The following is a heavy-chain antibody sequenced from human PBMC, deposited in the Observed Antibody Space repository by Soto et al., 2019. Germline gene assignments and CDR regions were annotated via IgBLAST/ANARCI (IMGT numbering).Heavy chain of an antibody. Sequence: ASVKGSCKASGYTFTSYRIGWVLQAHGQGPEWMGWSSSNSGNTNYAQNPKGRVTIATDTPTSTAYMELSSLRSNDTAVYYCARYDILTGYYGYYFDYWGQGTLVTVSS. CDR3: ARYDILTGYYGYYFDY. J-gene: IGHJ4*02. V-gene: IGHV1-18*01. D-gene: IGHD3-9*01. CDR1: GYTFTSYR. CDR2: SSSNSGNT.